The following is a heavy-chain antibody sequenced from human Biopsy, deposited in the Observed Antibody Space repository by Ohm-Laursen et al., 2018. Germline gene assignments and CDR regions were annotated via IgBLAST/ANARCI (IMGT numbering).Heavy chain of an antibody. J-gene: IGHJ6*02. CDR3: AKDLSVYYYYGIDV. CDR1: GFTFRTYG. D-gene: IGHD5/OR15-5a*01. V-gene: IGHV3-30*18. Sequence: SLRLSCAASGFTFRTYGMHWVRLAPGKGLEWVAVISYDQITKHYADSVRGRFTISRDNSKNTLYLQVNSLIAEDTAVYYCAKDLSVYYYYGIDVWGQGTTVTVSS. CDR2: ISYDQITK.